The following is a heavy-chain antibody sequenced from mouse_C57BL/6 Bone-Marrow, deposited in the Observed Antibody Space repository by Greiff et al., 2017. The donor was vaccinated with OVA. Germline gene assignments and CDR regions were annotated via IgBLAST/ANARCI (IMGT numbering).Heavy chain of an antibody. J-gene: IGHJ1*03. CDR3: VRTEGYDYDKDWYFDV. V-gene: IGHV10-1*01. Sequence: DVKLVESGGGLVQPKGSLKLSCAASGFSFNTYAMNWVRQAPGKGLEWVARIRSKSNNYATYYADSVKDRFTISRDDSESMLYLQMNNLKTEDTAMYYCVRTEGYDYDKDWYFDVWGTGTTVTVSS. CDR1: GFSFNTYA. CDR2: IRSKSNNYAT. D-gene: IGHD2-4*01.